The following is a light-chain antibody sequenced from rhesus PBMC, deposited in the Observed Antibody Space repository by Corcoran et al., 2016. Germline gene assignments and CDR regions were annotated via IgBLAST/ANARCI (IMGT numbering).Light chain of an antibody. CDR1: QSLLHSNGYTS. V-gene: IGKV2-78*01. CDR2: LFS. Sequence: IVMTQTPLSLSVTPGEPASISCRSSQSLLHSNGYTSLHWYLQKPGQSPQFLFYLFSHRASGVLDIFSGRGSGTDFTLKISRVEAEEVGVYYCEQTLQTPYSFGQGTKVEIK. J-gene: IGKJ2*01. CDR3: EQTLQTPYS.